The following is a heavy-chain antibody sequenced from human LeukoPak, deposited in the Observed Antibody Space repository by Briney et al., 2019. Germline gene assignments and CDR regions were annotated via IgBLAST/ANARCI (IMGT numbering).Heavy chain of an antibody. CDR1: GFTFSDYY. J-gene: IGHJ2*01. V-gene: IGHV3-11*04. Sequence: GGSLRLSCAASGFTFSDYYMSWIRQAPGKGLEWVSYISSSGSTIYYADSVKGRFTISRDNAKNSLYLQMNSLRAEDTAVYYCAKSPNMVLPYKNWYFDLWGRGILVTVSS. CDR2: ISSSGSTI. D-gene: IGHD3-10*01. CDR3: AKSPNMVLPYKNWYFDL.